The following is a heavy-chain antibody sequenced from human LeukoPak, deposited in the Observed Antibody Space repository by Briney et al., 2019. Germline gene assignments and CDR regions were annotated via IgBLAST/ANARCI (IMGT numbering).Heavy chain of an antibody. Sequence: SETLSLTCGVSGDSISSSWWSWIRLPPGKGLEWIGEIFHSGSTLYNPSLKSRVTISVDKSKNHFSLKLSSVTVADTAVYYCARAKVGAISSFDYWGQGIPVAVSS. D-gene: IGHD1-26*01. CDR3: ARAKVGAISSFDY. V-gene: IGHV4-4*02. CDR2: IFHSGST. CDR1: GDSISSSW. J-gene: IGHJ4*02.